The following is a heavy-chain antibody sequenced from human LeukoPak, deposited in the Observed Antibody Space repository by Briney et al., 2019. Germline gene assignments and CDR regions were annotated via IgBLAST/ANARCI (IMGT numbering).Heavy chain of an antibody. CDR3: ARSQWLPLFDY. D-gene: IGHD6-19*01. J-gene: IGHJ4*02. Sequence: KPSETLSLTCAVYGGSFSGYYWSWIRQPPGKGLEWIGSIYYSGSTNYNPSLKSRVTISVDTSKNQFSLKLSSVTAADTAVYYCARSQWLPLFDYWGQGTLVTVSS. CDR2: IYYSGST. V-gene: IGHV4-59*01. CDR1: GGSFSGYY.